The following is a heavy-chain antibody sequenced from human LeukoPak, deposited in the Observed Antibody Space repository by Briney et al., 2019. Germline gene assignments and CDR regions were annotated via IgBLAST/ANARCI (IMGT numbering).Heavy chain of an antibody. V-gene: IGHV3-23*01. CDR3: AKDARGYHRPIDH. J-gene: IGHJ4*02. CDR2: IGGGGTNT. D-gene: IGHD3-22*01. Sequence: SGGSLRLSCAVSGFTFTDLSMNWVRQASGKGLEWVSGIGGGGTNTDYADSVKGRFTISRDNSKNTLPLQMSSLRADDTAVYFCAKDARGYHRPIDHWGQGILVTVSS. CDR1: GFTFTDLS.